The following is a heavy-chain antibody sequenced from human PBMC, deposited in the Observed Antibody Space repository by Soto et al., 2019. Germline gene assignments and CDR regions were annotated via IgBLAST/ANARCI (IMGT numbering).Heavy chain of an antibody. CDR3: ARDRLMATAGTARHYFGLDV. J-gene: IGHJ6*02. V-gene: IGHV4-31*03. CDR1: GGPIRSGGYY. D-gene: IGHD5-18*01. CDR2: IYYSGNT. Sequence: SETLSLTCTVSGGPIRSGGYYWSWVRQNPRRGLEWIGNIYYSGNTYYNPSLKSRLTISVDTSKNQFSLNPSSVTAADTAVYYCARDRLMATAGTARHYFGLDVWGQGTTVTVSS.